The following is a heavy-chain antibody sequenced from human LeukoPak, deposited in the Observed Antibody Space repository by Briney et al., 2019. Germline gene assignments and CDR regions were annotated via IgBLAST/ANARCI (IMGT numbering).Heavy chain of an antibody. D-gene: IGHD3-3*01. CDR2: INPNSGGT. V-gene: IGHV1-2*02. CDR3: VPGNRITTPTETRGTYFDY. Sequence: SVKVSCKASGYTFTGYYIHWVRQAPGQGLEWMGWINPNSGGTNYAQKFQGRVTMTRDTSISTAYMELSRLTSDDTAVYYCVPGNRITTPTETRGTYFDYWGQGTLVTVSS. CDR1: GYTFTGYY. J-gene: IGHJ4*02.